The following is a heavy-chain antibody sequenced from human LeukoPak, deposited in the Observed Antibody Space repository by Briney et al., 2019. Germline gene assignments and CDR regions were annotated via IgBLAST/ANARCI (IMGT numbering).Heavy chain of an antibody. Sequence: SETLSLTCTVSGGSISSYYWSWIRQPPGKGLEWIGYIYTSGSTNYNPSLKSRVTISVDTSKNQFSLKLSSVTAADTAVYYCARLLEWQPKSTWRVKPIYYYYYMDVWGKGTTVTVSS. CDR1: GGSISSYY. CDR3: ARLLEWQPKSTWRVKPIYYYYYMDV. D-gene: IGHD3-3*01. J-gene: IGHJ6*03. V-gene: IGHV4-4*09. CDR2: IYTSGST.